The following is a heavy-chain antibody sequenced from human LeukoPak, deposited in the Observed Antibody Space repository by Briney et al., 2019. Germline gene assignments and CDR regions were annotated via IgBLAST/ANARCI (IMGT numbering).Heavy chain of an antibody. V-gene: IGHV1-46*01. CDR1: GYAFTSYS. Sequence: ASVKVSCLASGYAFTSYSMHWVRQAPGQGLEWLGFINPSGGSSNYAQKFQGRITLTRDTSTSTVYMELNSLRSEDTALYYCARGSPSMATLDYWGQGHLNPVSS. J-gene: IGHJ4*02. D-gene: IGHD5-24*01. CDR3: ARGSPSMATLDY. CDR2: INPSGGSS.